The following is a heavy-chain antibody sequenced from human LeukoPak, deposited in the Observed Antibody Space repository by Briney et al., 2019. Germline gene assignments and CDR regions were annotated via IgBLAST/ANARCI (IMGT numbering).Heavy chain of an antibody. CDR1: GFSLSSNGVG. D-gene: IGHD6-19*01. V-gene: IGHV2-5*02. Sequence: ESGPTLVRPTQTLTLTCTFSGFSLSSNGVGVAWIRQPPGKALGWLALISWDDYKRSNPFLRSRLSITKDTSKNQVVLTMTNMDPVDTGTYYCAHSGYNSGFYFDFWGQGTLVTVSS. CDR3: AHSGYNSGFYFDF. J-gene: IGHJ4*02. CDR2: ISWDDYK.